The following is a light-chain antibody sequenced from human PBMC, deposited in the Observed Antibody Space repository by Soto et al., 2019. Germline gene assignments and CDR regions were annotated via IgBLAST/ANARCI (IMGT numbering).Light chain of an antibody. J-gene: IGKJ5*01. Sequence: EIVMTQSPAPLSVSPGERATLSCRGSQSVSSNLAWYQQKPGQAPRLLIYGASTRATGIPARFSGSGSGTEFTLTISSLQSEEFAVYYCQQYNNWPPPITFGQGTRLEIK. CDR1: QSVSSN. CDR2: GAS. V-gene: IGKV3-15*01. CDR3: QQYNNWPPPIT.